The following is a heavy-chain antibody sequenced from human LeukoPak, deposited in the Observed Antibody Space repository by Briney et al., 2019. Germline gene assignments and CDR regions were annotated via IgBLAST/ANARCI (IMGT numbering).Heavy chain of an antibody. CDR3: ARDGRKFYYDSSGCDY. D-gene: IGHD3-22*01. J-gene: IGHJ4*02. Sequence: GGSLRLSCAASGFTFSSYSMNWVRQAPGKGLEWVSSISSSSSYIYYADSVKGRFTISRDNAKNSLYLQMNSLRAEDTAVYYCARDGRKFYYDSSGCDYWGQGTLVTVSS. CDR1: GFTFSSYS. CDR2: ISSSSSYI. V-gene: IGHV3-21*01.